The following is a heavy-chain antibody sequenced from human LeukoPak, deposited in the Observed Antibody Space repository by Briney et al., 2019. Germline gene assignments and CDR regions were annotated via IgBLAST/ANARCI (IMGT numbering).Heavy chain of an antibody. J-gene: IGHJ4*02. V-gene: IGHV4-59*01. D-gene: IGHD1-1*01. CDR2: IYYTGTT. Sequence: SETLSLTCTVSGGSINSYYWSWIRQPPAKGLEYIGYIYYTGTTNYNPSLKSRVTISVDTSQNQFSLKLNSVTAADTAMYYCARARTGVGHFDYWGRGTLVTVSS. CDR1: GGSINSYY. CDR3: ARARTGVGHFDY.